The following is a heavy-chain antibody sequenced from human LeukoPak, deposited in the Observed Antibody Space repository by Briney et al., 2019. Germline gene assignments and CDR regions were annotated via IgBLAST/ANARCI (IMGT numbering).Heavy chain of an antibody. CDR1: GGSFSGYY. V-gene: IGHV4-34*01. D-gene: IGHD4-17*01. J-gene: IGHJ4*02. Sequence: PSETLSLTCAVFGGSFSGYYWSWIRQPPGKGLEWIGDINRSGATIYNPSLKSRVTISVDTSKNQFSLKVNSVTAADTAVYFCTYGDGKFDYWGRGRLVTVSS. CDR3: TYGDGKFDY. CDR2: INRSGAT.